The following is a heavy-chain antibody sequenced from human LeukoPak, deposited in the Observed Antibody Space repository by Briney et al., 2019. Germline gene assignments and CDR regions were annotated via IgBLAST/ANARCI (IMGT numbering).Heavy chain of an antibody. CDR3: AKGMSYYDSSGYYYQDY. Sequence: GGSLRLSCSASGFTLSSYALSWVRPAPGKGLEWGSAISGSGGSTYYADSVKGRFTISRDNSKNTLYLQMNSLRAEDTAVYYCAKGMSYYDSSGYYYQDYWGQGPLVTVSS. D-gene: IGHD3-22*01. V-gene: IGHV3-23*01. CDR1: GFTLSSYA. J-gene: IGHJ4*02. CDR2: ISGSGGST.